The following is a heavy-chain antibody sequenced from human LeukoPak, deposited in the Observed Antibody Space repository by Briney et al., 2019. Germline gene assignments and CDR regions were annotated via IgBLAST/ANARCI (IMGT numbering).Heavy chain of an antibody. CDR2: FSGGIDTT. V-gene: IGHV3-23*01. D-gene: IGHD2-2*01. Sequence: GGSLRLSCAASGFTFSSYAMSCVRQAPGKRLEWVSTFSGGIDTTYQADSVKDRFAISRDNSKNTLFLQMNSLRAEDTAIYYCAKADLATCRGATCYYFDSWGQGTLVTVSS. J-gene: IGHJ4*02. CDR1: GFTFSSYA. CDR3: AKADLATCRGATCYYFDS.